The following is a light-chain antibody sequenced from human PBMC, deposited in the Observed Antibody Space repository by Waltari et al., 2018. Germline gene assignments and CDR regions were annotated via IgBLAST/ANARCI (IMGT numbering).Light chain of an antibody. CDR2: GPG. V-gene: IGLV3-19*01. J-gene: IGLJ2*01. CDR3: HSRETFSTRL. CDR1: TPRRYY. Sequence: SSDLTQDPSVSVPLGQTVRITCQGDTPRRYYASWYQQRTGQAPVLVLYGPGTRPSGIPHRFAGSTSGNTASLTITGAQAEDEADYYCHSRETFSTRLFGGGTRLTV.